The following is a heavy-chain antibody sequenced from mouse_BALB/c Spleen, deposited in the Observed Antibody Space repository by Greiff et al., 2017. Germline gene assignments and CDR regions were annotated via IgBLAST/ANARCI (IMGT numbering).Heavy chain of an antibody. D-gene: IGHD2-12*01. J-gene: IGHJ4*01. CDR2: ISYSGST. Sequence: EVKLVESGPSLVKPSQTLSPTCSVTGDSITSGYWNWIRKFPGNKLEYMGYISYSGSTYYNPSLKSRISITRDTSKNQYYLQLNSVTTEDTATYYCARFTTRGHAMDYWGQGTSVTVSS. V-gene: IGHV3-8*02. CDR3: ARFTTRGHAMDY. CDR1: GDSITSGY.